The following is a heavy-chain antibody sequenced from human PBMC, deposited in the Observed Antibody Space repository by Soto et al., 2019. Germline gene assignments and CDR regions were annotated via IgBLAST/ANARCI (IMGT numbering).Heavy chain of an antibody. CDR2: IDSSTKYT. CDR3: AREYYYTMDV. V-gene: IGHV3-11*05. J-gene: IGHJ6*04. CDR1: GFTFRDYY. Sequence: QVQLVESGGGLVRPGGSLRLSCEASGFTFRDYYMTWFRQAPGKGLEWLSYIDSSTKYTNYADSVKGRLTISRDNAKKPLYLQMNSLRADDTAVYYCAREYYYTMDVWGKGNMVTVSS.